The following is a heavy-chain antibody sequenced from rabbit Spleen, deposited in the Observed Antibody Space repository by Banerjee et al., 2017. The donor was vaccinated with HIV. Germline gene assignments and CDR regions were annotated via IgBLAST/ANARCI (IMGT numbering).Heavy chain of an antibody. CDR1: GFSFSSSDY. D-gene: IGHD8-1*01. V-gene: IGHV1S40*01. CDR2: IAGSSSGFT. Sequence: QSLEESGGGLVQHEGSLALTCKASGFSFSSSDYICWVRQAPGKGLEWISCIAGSSSGFTYSATWAKGRFTISKTSSTTVTLQMTSLTVADTATYFCARDTGSSFSSYGMALWGPGTLVTVS. CDR3: ARDTGSSFSSYGMAL. J-gene: IGHJ6*01.